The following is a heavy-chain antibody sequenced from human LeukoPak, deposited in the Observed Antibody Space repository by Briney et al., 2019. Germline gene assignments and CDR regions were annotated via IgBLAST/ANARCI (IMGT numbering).Heavy chain of an antibody. CDR1: GGSISTDNW. J-gene: IGHJ2*01. D-gene: IGHD3-22*01. CDR3: ARREYYDSTGYFDL. Sequence: PSETLSLTCGVSGGSISTDNWWSWVRQPPGKGLEWIGEVYHRGATNYNPSLESRVTISVDKSKNQFSLNLNSVTAADTAVYYCARREYYDSTGYFDLWGRGTLVTVSS. CDR2: VYHRGAT. V-gene: IGHV4-4*02.